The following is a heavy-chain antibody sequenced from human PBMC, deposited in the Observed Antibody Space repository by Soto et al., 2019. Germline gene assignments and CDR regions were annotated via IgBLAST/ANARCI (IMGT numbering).Heavy chain of an antibody. Sequence: QVQLVQSGAEVKKPGSSVKLSCRASGGHFDRFALSWLRQAHGQGLEWMGGIIPFLSATSYAQKFQGRVTITADESARTLYLELTSLTSDDTAVYYCARGEDDYGDFGSMDVWGQGTSVTVSS. D-gene: IGHD4-17*01. V-gene: IGHV1-69*01. CDR2: IIPFLSAT. CDR3: ARGEDDYGDFGSMDV. J-gene: IGHJ6*02. CDR1: GGHFDRFA.